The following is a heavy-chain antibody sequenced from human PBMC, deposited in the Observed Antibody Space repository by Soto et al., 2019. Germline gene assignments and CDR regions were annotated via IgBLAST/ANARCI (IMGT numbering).Heavy chain of an antibody. V-gene: IGHV3-23*01. D-gene: IGHD5-12*01. CDR2: ISGSGSFT. J-gene: IGHJ4*02. CDR3: AATQQGGNSVVGPLDY. CDR1: GFTFDIYA. Sequence: EVQLWESGGGLVQPGGSLRLSCAASGFTFDIYAMSWVRQAPGKGLEWVSGISGSGSFTYYTDSVKGRFTVSRDNSKNTLYLLMSSLRAEDTAGYYCAATQQGGNSVVGPLDYWGQGTLVTVSS.